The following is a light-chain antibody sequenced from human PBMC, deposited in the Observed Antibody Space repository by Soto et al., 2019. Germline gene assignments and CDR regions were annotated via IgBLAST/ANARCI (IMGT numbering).Light chain of an antibody. J-gene: IGLJ1*01. CDR2: EVS. CDR3: SSYTSSITVV. Sequence: QSALTQPASVSGSPGQSVTISCTGTSSDVGGYNYVSWYQQQLGKAPKLMIYEVSNRPSGVSNRFSGSKSGNTASLTISGLQAEDEADYYCSSYTSSITVVFGTGTKLTVL. CDR1: SSDVGGYNY. V-gene: IGLV2-14*01.